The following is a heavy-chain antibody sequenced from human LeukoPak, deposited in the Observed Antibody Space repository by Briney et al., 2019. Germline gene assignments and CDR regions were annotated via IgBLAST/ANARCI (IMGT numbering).Heavy chain of an antibody. D-gene: IGHD6-13*01. V-gene: IGHV4-59*12. J-gene: IGHJ4*02. CDR3: ARDLAAADNY. Sequence: SETLSLTCTVSSDSISNYYWSWIRQHPGKGLEWIGYIYYSGSTYYNPSLKSRVTISVDTSKNQFSLKLSSVTAADTAVYYCARDLAAADNYWGQGTLVTVSS. CDR2: IYYSGST. CDR1: SDSISNYY.